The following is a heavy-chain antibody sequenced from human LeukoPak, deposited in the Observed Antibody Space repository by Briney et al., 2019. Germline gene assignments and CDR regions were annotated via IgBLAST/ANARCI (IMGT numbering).Heavy chain of an antibody. Sequence: PGGSLRLSCAASGFTFSSYGMHWVRQAPGKGLEWVAVISYDGSNKYYADSVKGRFTISRDNSKNTLYLQMNSLRAEDTAVYYCAGCSSTSCYKTYYYYYYGMDVWGQGTTVTVSS. V-gene: IGHV3-30*03. D-gene: IGHD2-2*02. CDR3: AGCSSTSCYKTYYYYYYGMDV. CDR1: GFTFSSYG. CDR2: ISYDGSNK. J-gene: IGHJ6*02.